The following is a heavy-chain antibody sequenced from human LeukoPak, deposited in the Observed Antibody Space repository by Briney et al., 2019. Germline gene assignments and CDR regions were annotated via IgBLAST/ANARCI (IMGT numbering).Heavy chain of an antibody. D-gene: IGHD1-26*01. CDR3: AGSIVGAARDY. CDR1: GGSISSGGYY. V-gene: IGHV4-31*03. J-gene: IGHJ4*02. Sequence: PSQTLSLTCTVSGGSISSGGYYWSWIRQHPGKGLEWIGYIYYSGSTYYNPSLKSRVTISVDTSKNQFSPKLSSVTAADTAVYYCAGSIVGAARDYWGRGTLVTVSS. CDR2: IYYSGST.